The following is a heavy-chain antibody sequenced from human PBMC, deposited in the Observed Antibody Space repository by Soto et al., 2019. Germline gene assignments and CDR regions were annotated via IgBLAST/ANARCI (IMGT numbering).Heavy chain of an antibody. CDR1: GFTFSSYV. Sequence: GSLRLSCAASGFTFSSYVMHWVRQAPGKGLEWVAVIWYDGSNKYYADSVKGRFTISRDNSKNTLYLQMNSLRAEDTAVYYCARDQIVATIGGYYYYMDVWGKGTTVTVSS. D-gene: IGHD5-12*01. CDR2: IWYDGSNK. V-gene: IGHV3-33*01. CDR3: ARDQIVATIGGYYYYMDV. J-gene: IGHJ6*03.